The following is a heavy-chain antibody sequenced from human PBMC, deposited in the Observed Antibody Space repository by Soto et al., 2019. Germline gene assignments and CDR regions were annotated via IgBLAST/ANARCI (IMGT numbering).Heavy chain of an antibody. D-gene: IGHD6-13*01. CDR1: GFTFSSYA. CDR2: ISGSGGST. V-gene: IGHV3-23*01. CDR3: AKAVGYSSSWYKIGAFDI. Sequence: GSLILSGTASGFTFSSYAMSWVRQAPGKGLEWVSAISGSGGSTYYADSVKGRFTISRDNSKNTLYLQMNSLRAEDTAVYYCAKAVGYSSSWYKIGAFDIWGQGTMVTVSS. J-gene: IGHJ3*02.